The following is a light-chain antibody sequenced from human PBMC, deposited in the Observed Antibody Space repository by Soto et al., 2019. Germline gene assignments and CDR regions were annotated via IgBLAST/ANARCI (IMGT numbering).Light chain of an antibody. J-gene: IGLJ2*01. CDR1: SSNIGAGYD. CDR3: QSYDSSLRGDGV. V-gene: IGLV1-40*01. CDR2: GNS. Sequence: QSVLTQPPSVSGAPGQRVTISCTGSSSNIGAGYDVHWYQQLPGTAPKLLIYGNSNRPSGVPDRFSGSKSGTSASLAITGVQAEDEADDYCQSYDSSLRGDGVFGGGTKLTVL.